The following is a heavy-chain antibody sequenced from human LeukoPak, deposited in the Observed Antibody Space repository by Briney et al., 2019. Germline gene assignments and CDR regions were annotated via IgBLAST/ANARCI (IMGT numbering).Heavy chain of an antibody. CDR3: AKDPLGSGWPSFDY. V-gene: IGHV3-23*01. CDR1: GFTFSSYA. CDR2: ISSSGGST. J-gene: IGHJ4*02. D-gene: IGHD6-19*01. Sequence: GGSLRLSCAASGFTFSSYAMSWVRQAPGKGLEWVSAISSSGGSTYYADSVKGRFTISRDNSKNTLYLQMNSLRAEDTAVYYCAKDPLGSGWPSFDYWGQGTLVTVSS.